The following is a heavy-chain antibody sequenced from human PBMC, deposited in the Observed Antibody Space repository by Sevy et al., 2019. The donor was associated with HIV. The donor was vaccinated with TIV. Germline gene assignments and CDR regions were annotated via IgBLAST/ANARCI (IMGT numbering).Heavy chain of an antibody. CDR2: ISYDGSDT. Sequence: GGSLRLSCAASGFAFSNYYAMHWVRQAPGKGLEWVALISYDGSDTYSADTVKGRFTVSRDNFKNTLFLQMNSLTTEDTAVYYCARPRANYVDHYFFYAMDVWGQGTTVTVSS. CDR3: ARPRANYVDHYFFYAMDV. CDR1: GFAFSNYYA. J-gene: IGHJ6*02. V-gene: IGHV3-30-3*01. D-gene: IGHD4-17*01.